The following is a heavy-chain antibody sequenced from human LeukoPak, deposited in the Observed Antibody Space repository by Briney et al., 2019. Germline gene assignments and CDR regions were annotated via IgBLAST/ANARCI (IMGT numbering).Heavy chain of an antibody. Sequence: GGSLRLSCAASGFSFGSHPMNWVRQAPGKGLEWVGRMKTKTDSGTTDYAAPVKGRFTISRDDSRNMVYLQMNSLKTEDTAVYYCTTDGFGQWMVRYWGQGTLVTVSS. D-gene: IGHD6-19*01. CDR3: TTDGFGQWMVRY. J-gene: IGHJ1*01. V-gene: IGHV3-15*01. CDR2: MKTKTDSGTT. CDR1: GFSFGSHP.